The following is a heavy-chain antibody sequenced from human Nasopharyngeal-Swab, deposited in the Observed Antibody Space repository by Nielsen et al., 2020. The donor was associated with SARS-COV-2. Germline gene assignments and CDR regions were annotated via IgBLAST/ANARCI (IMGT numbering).Heavy chain of an antibody. CDR3: ARNYYDSSDAFDI. D-gene: IGHD3-22*01. CDR1: GFTFSSYA. V-gene: IGHV3-30-3*01. Sequence: GESLKISYAASGFTFSSYAMHWVRQAPGKGLEWVAVISYDGSNKYYADSVKGRFTISRDNSKNTLYLQMNSLRAEDTAVYYCARNYYDSSDAFDIWGPGTMVPVSS. CDR2: ISYDGSNK. J-gene: IGHJ3*02.